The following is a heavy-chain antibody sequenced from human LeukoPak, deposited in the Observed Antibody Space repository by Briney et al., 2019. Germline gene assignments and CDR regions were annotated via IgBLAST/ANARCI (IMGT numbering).Heavy chain of an antibody. CDR1: GFTFSNAW. J-gene: IGHJ4*02. CDR2: IKSKTDGGTT. Sequence: GGSLRLSCAASGFTFSNAWMSWVRQAPGKGLEWVGRIKSKTDGGTTDYAAPVKGRFTISRDDSKNTLYLQMNSLKTEDTAVYYCTTAGTYYDFWSDTNIIDYWGQGTLVTVSS. D-gene: IGHD3-3*01. CDR3: TTAGTYYDFWSDTNIIDY. V-gene: IGHV3-15*01.